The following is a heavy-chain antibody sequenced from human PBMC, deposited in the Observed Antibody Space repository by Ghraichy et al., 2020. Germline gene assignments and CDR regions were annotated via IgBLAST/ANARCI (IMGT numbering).Heavy chain of an antibody. CDR3: ARDGGYCSSTSCLKYYYYGMDV. CDR1: GFTFSSYW. V-gene: IGHV3-7*01. D-gene: IGHD2-2*01. J-gene: IGHJ6*02. CDR2: IKQDGSEK. Sequence: GGSLRLSCAASGFTFSSYWMSWVRQAPGKGLEWVANIKQDGSEKYYVDSVKGRFTISRDNAKNSLYLQMNSLRAEDTAVYYCARDGGYCSSTSCLKYYYYGMDVWGQGTTVTVSS.